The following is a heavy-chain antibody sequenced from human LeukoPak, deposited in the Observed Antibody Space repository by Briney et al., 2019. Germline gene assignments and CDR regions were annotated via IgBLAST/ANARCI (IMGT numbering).Heavy chain of an antibody. CDR2: INSDGSST. Sequence: GGSLRLSCVASGFTFSSYWMHWVRQAPGKGLVWVSRINSDGSSTSYADSVKGRFTISRDNAKNTLYLQVNSLRAEDTAVYYCARDGGSSWYALFDYWGQGTLVTVSS. V-gene: IGHV3-74*01. CDR1: GFTFSSYW. D-gene: IGHD6-13*01. CDR3: ARDGGSSWYALFDY. J-gene: IGHJ4*02.